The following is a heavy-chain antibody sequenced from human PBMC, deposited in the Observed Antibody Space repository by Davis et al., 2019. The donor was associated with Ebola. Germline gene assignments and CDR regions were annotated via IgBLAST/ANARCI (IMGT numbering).Heavy chain of an antibody. J-gene: IGHJ5*02. CDR2: ISSSSSYT. CDR1: GFTFSDYY. CDR3: ARAATVITGGWFDP. Sequence: GSLRLSCAASGFTFSDYYMSWIRQAPGKGLEWVSYISSSSSYTNYADSVKGRFTISRDNAKNSLYLQMNSLRAEDTAVYYCARAATVITGGWFDPWGQGTLVTVSS. D-gene: IGHD4-17*01. V-gene: IGHV3-11*06.